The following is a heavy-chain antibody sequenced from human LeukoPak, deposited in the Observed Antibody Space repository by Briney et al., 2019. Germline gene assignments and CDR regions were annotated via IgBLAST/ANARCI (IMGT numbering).Heavy chain of an antibody. CDR3: ARAASAGTYNWFDP. J-gene: IGHJ5*02. V-gene: IGHV1-69*13. Sequence: SVKVSCKASGGTFSSYAVSWVRQAPGQGLEWMGGIIPIFGTANYAQKFQGRVTITADESTSTAYMELSSLRSEDTAVYYCARAASAGTYNWFDPWGQGTLVTVSS. CDR2: IIPIFGTA. CDR1: GGTFSSYA. D-gene: IGHD6-13*01.